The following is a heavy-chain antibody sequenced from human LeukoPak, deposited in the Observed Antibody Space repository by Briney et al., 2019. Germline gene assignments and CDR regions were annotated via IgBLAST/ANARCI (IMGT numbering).Heavy chain of an antibody. J-gene: IGHJ5*02. CDR3: ARAPDPTYYYDSRNWFDP. D-gene: IGHD3-22*01. CDR2: ISSSSSTM. CDR1: GFTFSSYN. V-gene: IGHV3-48*02. Sequence: PGGSLRLSCAASGFTFSSYNMNWDRQAPGKGLEWVSYISSSSSTMYYADSVKGRFTISRDNAKNSLYLQMHSLRDDDTAVYYCARAPDPTYYYDSRNWFDPWGQGTLVTVSS.